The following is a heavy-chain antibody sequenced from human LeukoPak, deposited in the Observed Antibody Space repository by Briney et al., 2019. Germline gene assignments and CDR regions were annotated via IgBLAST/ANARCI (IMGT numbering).Heavy chain of an antibody. D-gene: IGHD3-16*01. Sequence: SETLSLTCTVSGGSISSYYWSWLRQPPGKGLEWIGYIYSSGSTNYNPSLKSRVTISVDTSKNQFSLKLSSVTAADTAVYYCAREGQGDRYYFDYWGQGTLVTVSS. V-gene: IGHV4-59*01. CDR1: GGSISSYY. CDR3: AREGQGDRYYFDY. J-gene: IGHJ4*02. CDR2: IYSSGST.